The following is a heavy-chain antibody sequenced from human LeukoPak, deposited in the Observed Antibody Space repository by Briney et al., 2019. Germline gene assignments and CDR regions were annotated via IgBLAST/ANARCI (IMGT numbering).Heavy chain of an antibody. D-gene: IGHD2-15*01. CDR3: ARDLRGMVAATLDY. J-gene: IGHJ4*02. CDR2: ISYDGSNK. Sequence: GGSLRLSCAASGFTFSSYAMHWVRQAPGKGLEWVAVISYDGSNKYYADSVKGRFTISRDNSKNTLSLQMNSLRVENTALYYCARDLRGMVAATLDYWGQGTLVTVSS. V-gene: IGHV3-30*04. CDR1: GFTFSSYA.